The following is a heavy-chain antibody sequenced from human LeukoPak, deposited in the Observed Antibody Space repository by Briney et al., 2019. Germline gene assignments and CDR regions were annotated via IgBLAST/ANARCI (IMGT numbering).Heavy chain of an antibody. D-gene: IGHD6-13*01. Sequence: SQTLSLTCTVSGGSISSGGYYWSWIRQHPGKGLEWIGYIYYSGSTYYNPSLKSRVTISVDTSKNQFSLKLSSVTAADTAVYYCARVDSRDLYFDLWGRGTLVTVSS. CDR1: GGSISSGGYY. J-gene: IGHJ2*01. CDR3: ARVDSRDLYFDL. CDR2: IYYSGST. V-gene: IGHV4-31*03.